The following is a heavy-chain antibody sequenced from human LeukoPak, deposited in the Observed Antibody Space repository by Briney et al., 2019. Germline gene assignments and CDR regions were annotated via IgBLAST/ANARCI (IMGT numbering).Heavy chain of an antibody. D-gene: IGHD1-1*01. V-gene: IGHV4-39*07. CDR2: IYYSGST. CDR1: GGSISSSNYY. Sequence: SETLSLTCTVSGGSISSSNYYWGWIRQPPGKGLEWIGSIYYSGSTYYNPSLKSRVTISVDTSKNQFSLKLSSVTAADTAVYYCASGTTTFYYYYYYMDVWGKGTTVTVSS. J-gene: IGHJ6*03. CDR3: ASGTTTFYYYYYYMDV.